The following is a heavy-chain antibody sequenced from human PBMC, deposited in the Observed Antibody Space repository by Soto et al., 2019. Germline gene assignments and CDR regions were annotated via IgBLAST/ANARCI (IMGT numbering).Heavy chain of an antibody. CDR3: VKHFKIGYDVDY. CDR2: ISINGGST. J-gene: IGHJ4*02. CDR1: GFPFSIYA. D-gene: IGHD3-3*02. Sequence: PGGSLRLSCSASGFPFSIYAMHWVRQSPGKGLEYVSAISINGGSTYYADSVKGRFTISRDNSKNTLYLQMSSLRAEDTAVYYCVKHFKIGYDVDYWGQGGRVAVSS. V-gene: IGHV3-64D*06.